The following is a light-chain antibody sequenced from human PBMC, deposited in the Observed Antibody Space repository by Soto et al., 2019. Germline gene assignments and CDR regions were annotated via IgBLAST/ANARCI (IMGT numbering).Light chain of an antibody. Sequence: QSALTQPASVSGSPGQSITISCTGTSSDVGNFNYVSWYQQHPGEAPKLMIYEVTDRPSGTSDRFSGSKSGNTASLTISGLQAEDEAHYYCSAYTRSSLWVFGGGTKLTVL. CDR2: EVT. V-gene: IGLV2-14*01. CDR3: SAYTRSSLWV. J-gene: IGLJ3*02. CDR1: SSDVGNFNY.